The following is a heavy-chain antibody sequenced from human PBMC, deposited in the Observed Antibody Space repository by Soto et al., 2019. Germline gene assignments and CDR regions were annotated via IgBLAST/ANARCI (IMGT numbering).Heavy chain of an antibody. J-gene: IGHJ4*02. D-gene: IGHD3-22*01. Sequence: ASVKVSCKASGYTFTSYGISWVRQAPGQGLEWMGWISAYNGNTNYAQKLQGRVTMTTDTSTSTAYMELRSLRSDDTAVYYCARDNRGTDGDYYDSSGYYYDFDYWGQGTLVTVSS. CDR2: ISAYNGNT. CDR3: ARDNRGTDGDYYDSSGYYYDFDY. CDR1: GYTFTSYG. V-gene: IGHV1-18*01.